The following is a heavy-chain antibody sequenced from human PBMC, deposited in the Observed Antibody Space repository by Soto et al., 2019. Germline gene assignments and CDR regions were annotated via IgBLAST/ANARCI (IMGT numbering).Heavy chain of an antibody. J-gene: IGHJ3*02. CDR3: AREGRDIVVVPAATAAFDI. D-gene: IGHD2-2*01. CDR1: GFTFDDYA. CDR2: ISWNSGSI. Sequence: GGSLRLSCAASGFTFDDYAMHWVRQAPGKGLEWVSGISWNSGSIGYADSVKGRFTISRDNAKNSLYLQMNSLRAEDTALYYCAREGRDIVVVPAATAAFDIWGQGTMVTVSS. V-gene: IGHV3-9*01.